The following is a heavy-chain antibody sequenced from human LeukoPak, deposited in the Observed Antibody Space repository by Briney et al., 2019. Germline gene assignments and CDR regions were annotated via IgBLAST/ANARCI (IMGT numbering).Heavy chain of an antibody. CDR1: GFTFSSYS. CDR3: ARDGCSGGSCYFRQDYYYYGMDV. Sequence: GGSLRLSCAASGFTFSSYSMNWVRQAPGKGLEWVSSISSSSSYIYYADSVKGRFTISRDNAKNSLYLQMNSLRAEDTAVYYCARDGCSGGSCYFRQDYYYYGMDVWGQGPRSPSP. J-gene: IGHJ6*02. D-gene: IGHD2-15*01. V-gene: IGHV3-21*01. CDR2: ISSSSSYI.